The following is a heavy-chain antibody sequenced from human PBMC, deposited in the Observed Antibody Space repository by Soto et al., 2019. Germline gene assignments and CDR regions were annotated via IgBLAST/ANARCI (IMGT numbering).Heavy chain of an antibody. CDR1: GGTFSSYA. V-gene: IGHV1-69*13. D-gene: IGHD3-22*01. CDR2: IIPIFGTA. CDR3: AREGGQHYDSSGHLDY. Sequence: ASVKVSCKASGGTFSSYAISWVRQAPGQGLEWMGGIIPIFGTANYAQKFQGRVTITADESTSTAYMELSSLRSEDTAVYYCAREGGQHYDSSGHLDYWGQGTLVTVSS. J-gene: IGHJ4*02.